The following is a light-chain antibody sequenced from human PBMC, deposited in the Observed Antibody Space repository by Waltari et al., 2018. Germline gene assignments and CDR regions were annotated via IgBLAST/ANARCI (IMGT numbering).Light chain of an antibody. CDR2: KAP. J-gene: IGKJ1*01. Sequence: DIQMTQSPSTLSASVGDRVTITLRASQSLINWLAWFQQKPGTAPKLLIYKAPNLESGIPSRFSGSGSGTEFTLTISSLQPDDFATYYCQQYRTNSWTFGQGTRVEVK. CDR1: QSLINW. V-gene: IGKV1-5*03. CDR3: QQYRTNSWT.